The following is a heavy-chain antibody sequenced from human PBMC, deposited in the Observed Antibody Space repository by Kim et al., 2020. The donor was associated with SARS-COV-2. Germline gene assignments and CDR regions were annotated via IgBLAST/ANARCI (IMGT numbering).Heavy chain of an antibody. CDR3: AREGYYDSSGYCIDY. Sequence: GGSLRLSCAASGFTFSRYGMHWVRQAPGKGLEWVAVIWYDGSNKYYADSVKGRFTISRDNSKNTLYLQMNSLRAEDTAVYYCAREGYYDSSGYCIDYWGQGTLVTVSS. CDR2: IWYDGSNK. D-gene: IGHD3-22*01. V-gene: IGHV3-33*01. J-gene: IGHJ4*02. CDR1: GFTFSRYG.